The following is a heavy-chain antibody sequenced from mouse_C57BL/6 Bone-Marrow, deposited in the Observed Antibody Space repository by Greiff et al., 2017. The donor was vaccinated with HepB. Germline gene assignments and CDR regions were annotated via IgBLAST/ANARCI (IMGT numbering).Heavy chain of an antibody. CDR1: GFTFSSYT. CDR2: ISGGGGNT. D-gene: IGHD6-5*01. CDR3: ARHIGYEYYWYFDV. Sequence: DVQLVESGGGLVKPGGSLKLSCAASGFTFSSYTMSWVRQTPEKRLEWVATISGGGGNTYYPDSVKGRFTISRDNAKNTLYLQMSSLRSEDTALYYCARHIGYEYYWYFDVWGTGTTVTVSS. V-gene: IGHV5-9*01. J-gene: IGHJ1*03.